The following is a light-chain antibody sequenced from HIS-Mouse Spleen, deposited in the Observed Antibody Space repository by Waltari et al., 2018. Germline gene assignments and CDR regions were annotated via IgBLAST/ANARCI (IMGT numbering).Light chain of an antibody. J-gene: IGLJ2*01. CDR2: DAS. Sequence: SYVLTQPPSVSVAPGTTARITCGGNNIGSKSVTGYQQKPGQAPVLVVDDASDRPSGIPERFSGSNSGNTATLTISRVEAGDEADYYCQVWDSSSDHVVFGGGTKLTVL. CDR3: QVWDSSSDHVV. V-gene: IGLV3-21*03. CDR1: NIGSKS.